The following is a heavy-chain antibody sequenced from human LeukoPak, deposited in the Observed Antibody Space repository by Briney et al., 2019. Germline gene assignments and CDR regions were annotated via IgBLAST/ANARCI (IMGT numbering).Heavy chain of an antibody. CDR3: AKDPVDY. Sequence: GGSLRLSCAASGFTFSSYGLHWVRQAPGKGLEWVAVISYDGSNKYYADSVKGRFTISRDNSKNTLYLQMNSLRAEDTAVYYCAKDPVDYWGQGTLVTVSS. CDR2: ISYDGSNK. J-gene: IGHJ4*02. D-gene: IGHD4-17*01. CDR1: GFTFSSYG. V-gene: IGHV3-30*18.